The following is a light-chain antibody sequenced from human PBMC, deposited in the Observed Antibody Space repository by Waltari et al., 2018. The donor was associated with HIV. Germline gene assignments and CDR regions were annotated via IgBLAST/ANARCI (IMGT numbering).Light chain of an antibody. CDR1: SSDVGGYNY. CDR3: ASYAGSTNV. Sequence: QSALTQPPSASGSPGQSVTISCTGTSSDVGGYNYVSWYQLHPGKAPKLMIYEVSKRPSGVPGRFSGSKSGNPASLTVSGLQSEDDADYFCASYAGSTNVFGTGTKVTVL. J-gene: IGLJ1*01. V-gene: IGLV2-8*01. CDR2: EVS.